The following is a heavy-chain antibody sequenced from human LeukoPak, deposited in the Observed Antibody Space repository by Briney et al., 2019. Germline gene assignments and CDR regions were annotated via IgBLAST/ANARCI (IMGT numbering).Heavy chain of an antibody. V-gene: IGHV1-2*06. CDR1: GYTFTGYY. CDR2: INPNSGGT. Sequence: ASVKVSCKASGYTFTGYYMHWVRQAPGQGLEWMGRINPNSGGTNYAQKFQGRVTITADKSTSTAYMELSSLRSEDTAVYYCARGLLHCSSTSCYLPLGYFDYWGQGTLVTVSS. D-gene: IGHD2-2*01. CDR3: ARGLLHCSSTSCYLPLGYFDY. J-gene: IGHJ4*02.